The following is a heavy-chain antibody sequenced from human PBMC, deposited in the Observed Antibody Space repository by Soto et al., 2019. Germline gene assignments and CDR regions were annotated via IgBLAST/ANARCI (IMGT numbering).Heavy chain of an antibody. CDR2: IYYSGST. CDR3: ARAPTKAYDSLFDY. V-gene: IGHV4-31*03. CDR1: GGSISSGGYY. J-gene: IGHJ4*02. D-gene: IGHD3-22*01. Sequence: QVQLQESGPGLVKPSQTLSLTCTVSGGSISSGGYYWSWIRQHPGKGLEWIGYIYYSGSTYYNPSLKSRVTISVDTSKNQFSLKLSSLTAADTAVYYCARAPTKAYDSLFDYWGQGTLVTVSS.